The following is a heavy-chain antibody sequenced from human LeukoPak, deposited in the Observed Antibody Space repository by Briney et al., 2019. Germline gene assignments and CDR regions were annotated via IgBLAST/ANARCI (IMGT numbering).Heavy chain of an antibody. J-gene: IGHJ4*02. CDR1: VYTFTGYY. D-gene: IGHD6-13*01. CDR3: ASTPRIPAAGTIDY. CDR2: INPRGGST. Sequence: GASVKVSCKTSVYTFTGYYMHWVRQAPGQGLEWMGIINPRGGSTRYAQNLQGRVTMTRDTSTSTVYMELSSLRSEDTAVYYCASTPRIPAAGTIDYWGQGTLVTVSS. V-gene: IGHV1-46*01.